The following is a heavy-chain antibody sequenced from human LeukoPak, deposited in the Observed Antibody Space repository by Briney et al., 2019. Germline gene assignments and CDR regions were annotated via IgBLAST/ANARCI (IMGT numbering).Heavy chain of an antibody. CDR3: ARGAVSYYGSGSPFDY. J-gene: IGHJ4*02. Sequence: GGSLRLSCAASGFTFSSYWMSWVRQAPGKGLEWVANIKQDGSEKYYVDSVKGRFTISRDNSKNTLYLQMNSLRAEDTAVYYCARGAVSYYGSGSPFDYWGQGTLVTVSS. CDR2: IKQDGSEK. D-gene: IGHD3-10*01. CDR1: GFTFSSYW. V-gene: IGHV3-7*01.